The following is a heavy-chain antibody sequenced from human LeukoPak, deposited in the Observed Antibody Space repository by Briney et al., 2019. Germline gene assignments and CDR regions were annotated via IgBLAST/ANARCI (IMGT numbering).Heavy chain of an antibody. CDR1: GFTFSDYW. Sequence: GGSLRLSCSASGFTFSDYWMHWARQSPGKGLVWVSRINNDGSDATYADSVKGRFTISRDNAKNTLYLQMNSLRAEDTAVYYCASSGSYGGDDAFDIWGQGTMVTVSS. CDR2: INNDGSDA. CDR3: ASSGSYGGDDAFDI. J-gene: IGHJ3*02. V-gene: IGHV3-74*01. D-gene: IGHD1-26*01.